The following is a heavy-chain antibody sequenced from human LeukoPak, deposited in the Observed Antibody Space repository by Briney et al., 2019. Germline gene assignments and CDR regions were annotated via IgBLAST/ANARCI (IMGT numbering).Heavy chain of an antibody. Sequence: SETLSLTCAVSGYSISSGYYWGWIRQPPGKGLEWIGSIYHSGSTYYNPSLKSRVTISVDTSKNQFSLKLSSVTAADTAVYHCARHLITMIVGWFDPWGQGTLVTVSS. CDR3: ARHLITMIVGWFDP. V-gene: IGHV4-38-2*01. J-gene: IGHJ5*02. CDR1: GYSISSGYY. CDR2: IYHSGST. D-gene: IGHD3-22*01.